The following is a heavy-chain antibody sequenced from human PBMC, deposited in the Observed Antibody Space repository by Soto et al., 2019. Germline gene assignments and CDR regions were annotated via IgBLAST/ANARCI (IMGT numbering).Heavy chain of an antibody. V-gene: IGHV3-9*01. CDR1: GFTFDDYA. CDR2: ISWNSGSI. D-gene: IGHD4-17*01. CDR3: AKARGTVTTDYYYGMDV. Sequence: DVQLVESGGGLVQPGRSLRLSCAASGFTFDDYAMHWVRQAPGKGLEWVSGISWNSGSIGYADSVKGRFTISRDNAKNSLYLQMNSLRAEDTALYYCAKARGTVTTDYYYGMDVWGQGTTVTVSS. J-gene: IGHJ6*02.